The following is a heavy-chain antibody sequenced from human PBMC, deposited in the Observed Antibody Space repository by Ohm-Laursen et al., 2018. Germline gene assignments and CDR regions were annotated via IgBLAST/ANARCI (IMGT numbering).Heavy chain of an antibody. CDR2: IYYTGST. Sequence: SQTLSLTCTVSGGSISSYYWNWIRQPPGKGLEWIGHIYYTGSTNYNPSLKSRVTISVDMAKNQFSLKLSSVTAADTAVYYCAAYSSTWYSIRFDPWGQGTLVTVSS. CDR1: GGSISSYY. D-gene: IGHD6-13*01. CDR3: AAYSSTWYSIRFDP. V-gene: IGHV4-59*01. J-gene: IGHJ5*02.